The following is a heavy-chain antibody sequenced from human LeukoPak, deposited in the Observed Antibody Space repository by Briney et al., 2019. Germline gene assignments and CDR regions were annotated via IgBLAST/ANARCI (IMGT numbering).Heavy chain of an antibody. V-gene: IGHV1-18*01. J-gene: IGHJ4*02. CDR2: ISAYNCNT. CDR1: GYTFTSYG. Sequence: ASVKVSCKASGYTFTSYGISWVRQAPGQGLEWMGWISAYNCNTNYAQKPQGRVTMTTDTSTSTAYMELRSLRSDDTAVYYCARDKRYYDFWSGYYPSFDYWGQGTLVTVSS. CDR3: ARDKRYYDFWSGYYPSFDY. D-gene: IGHD3-3*01.